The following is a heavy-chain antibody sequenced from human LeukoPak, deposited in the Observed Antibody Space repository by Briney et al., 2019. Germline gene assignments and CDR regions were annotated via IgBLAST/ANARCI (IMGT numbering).Heavy chain of an antibody. V-gene: IGHV3-21*01. Sequence: KTGGPLRLSCAASGFTFSIYSMNWVRQAPGKGLEWVSSISSSSSYIYYADSMKGRFTISRDNAKSSLYLQMNSLRAEDTAVYYCAREEYGGAADYWGQGTLVTVSS. J-gene: IGHJ4*02. D-gene: IGHD3-16*01. CDR1: GFTFSIYS. CDR3: AREEYGGAADY. CDR2: ISSSSSYI.